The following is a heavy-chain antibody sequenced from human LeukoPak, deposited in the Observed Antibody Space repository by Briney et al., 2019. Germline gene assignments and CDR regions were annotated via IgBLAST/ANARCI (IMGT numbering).Heavy chain of an antibody. CDR1: GFTFSSFG. D-gene: IGHD6-25*01. J-gene: IGHJ4*02. V-gene: IGHV3-33*01. Sequence: GGSLRPSCAASGFTFSSFGMHWVRQAPGKGLEWVTLIWYDGSSEYYVDSVKGRFTISRDNSKNTLYLQINSLRAEDTAVYYCAIAAGWELGYWGQGTLVTVSS. CDR3: AIAAGWELGY. CDR2: IWYDGSSE.